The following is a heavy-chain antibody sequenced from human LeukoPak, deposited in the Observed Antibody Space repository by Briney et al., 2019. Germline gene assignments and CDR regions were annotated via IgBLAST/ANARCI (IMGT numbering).Heavy chain of an antibody. CDR3: ARGASGYSYG. V-gene: IGHV4-4*07. D-gene: IGHD5-18*01. Sequence: SETLSLTCTVSGGSISSYYWGWVRQPAGKGLEWIGRIYTSGSTNYNPSLKSRVTISIDTSKNQFSLNLSSVTAADTAVYYCARGASGYSYGWGQGTLVTVSS. CDR2: IYTSGST. J-gene: IGHJ4*02. CDR1: GGSISSYY.